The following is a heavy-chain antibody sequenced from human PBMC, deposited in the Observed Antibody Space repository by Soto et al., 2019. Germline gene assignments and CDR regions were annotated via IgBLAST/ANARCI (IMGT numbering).Heavy chain of an antibody. Sequence: EVQLVESGGGLVKPGGSLRLSCAASEFTFSTYSMNWVRQAPGKGLEWVSSISSSSSYIYYADSVKGRFTISRDNAKNSLYLQMNSLRAEDTAVYYCARVVDYYDPYDYYGMDVWGQGTTFTVSS. J-gene: IGHJ6*02. D-gene: IGHD3-22*01. V-gene: IGHV3-21*01. CDR1: EFTFSTYS. CDR2: ISSSSSYI. CDR3: ARVVDYYDPYDYYGMDV.